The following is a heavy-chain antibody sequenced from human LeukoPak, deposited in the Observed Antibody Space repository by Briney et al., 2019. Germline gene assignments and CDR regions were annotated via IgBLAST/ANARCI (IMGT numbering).Heavy chain of an antibody. Sequence: ASVKVSCKVSGYTLTELSMHWVRQAPGKGLEWMGGFDPEDGETIYAQKFQGRVTMTEDTSTDTAYMELSSLRSDDTAVYYCARGPDIVVVVAADIYYFDYWGQGTLVTVSS. CDR3: ARGPDIVVVVAADIYYFDY. V-gene: IGHV1-24*01. D-gene: IGHD2-15*01. J-gene: IGHJ4*02. CDR2: FDPEDGET. CDR1: GYTLTELS.